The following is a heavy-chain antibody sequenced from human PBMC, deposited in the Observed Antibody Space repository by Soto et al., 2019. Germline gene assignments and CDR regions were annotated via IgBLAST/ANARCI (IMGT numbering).Heavy chain of an antibody. D-gene: IGHD3-10*01. CDR1: GYKVSTWHNFTSYW. CDR3: ASGSGSPSNYYYGMDV. CDR2: IYPGDSDT. J-gene: IGHJ6*02. Sequence: PGESLKISCMGSGYKVSTWHNFTSYWIAWVRQMPGEGLEWMGIIYPGDSDTRYSPSFQGQVTISADKSINSVYLQWSSLKASDTATYYCASGSGSPSNYYYGMDVWGQGTTVTVSS. V-gene: IGHV5-51*01.